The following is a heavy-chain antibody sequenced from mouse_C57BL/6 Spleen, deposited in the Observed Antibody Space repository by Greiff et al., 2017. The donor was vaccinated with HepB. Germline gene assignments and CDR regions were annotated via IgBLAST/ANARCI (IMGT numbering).Heavy chain of an antibody. D-gene: IGHD1-1*01. V-gene: IGHV5-17*01. J-gene: IGHJ4*01. Sequence: EVQVVESGGGLVKPGGSLKLSCAASGFTFSDYGMHWVRQAPEKGLEWVAYISSGSSTIYYADTVKGRFTISRDNAKNTLFLQMTSLRSEDTAMYYCASREVDYAMDYWGQGTSVTVSS. CDR2: ISSGSSTI. CDR1: GFTFSDYG. CDR3: ASREVDYAMDY.